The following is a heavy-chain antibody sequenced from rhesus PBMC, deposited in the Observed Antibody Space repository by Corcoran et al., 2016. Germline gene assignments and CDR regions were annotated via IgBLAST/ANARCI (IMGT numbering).Heavy chain of an antibody. CDR1: GDSFTSRFSY. J-gene: IGHJ2*01. Sequence: QVQLQESGPGLVKPSETLSLTCAVSGDSFTSRFSYWRWIRPAPGKGMGWIGYFVYSGSTTYTSSLKSRVIISRATSKNHFSLNLGSVTAADTAVYYCARHASVTTTDSWYFDIWGPGTPITISS. D-gene: IGHD3-9*01. CDR3: ARHASVTTTDSWYFDI. CDR2: FVYSGST. V-gene: IGHV4-122*02.